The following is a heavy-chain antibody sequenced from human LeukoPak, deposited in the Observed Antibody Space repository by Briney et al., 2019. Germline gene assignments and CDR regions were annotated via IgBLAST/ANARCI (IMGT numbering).Heavy chain of an antibody. CDR1: GFTFSSYW. CDR3: ARGGLPYGMDV. J-gene: IGHJ6*02. Sequence: GGSLRLSCAASGFTFSSYWMHWVRQAPGKGLLWVSRINSYGSITSYADSVKGRFTISRDNAKNTLYLQMNRLRAEATAVYYCARGGLPYGMDVWGQGTTVTVSS. CDR2: INSYGSIT. V-gene: IGHV3-74*01. D-gene: IGHD4-11*01.